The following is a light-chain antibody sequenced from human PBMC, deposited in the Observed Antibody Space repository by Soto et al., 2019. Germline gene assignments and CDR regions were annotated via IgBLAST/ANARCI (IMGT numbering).Light chain of an antibody. CDR3: HQCYRGWT. Sequence: DIQITQSPSTLSASVGDRVTITCRASKSIGRFLAWYQHQPGKATKLLIYDASTSESGVPSRCSGTGSGTEFTCSITSLQPEDFGTYDCHQCYRGWTFGQGTKVDFK. CDR1: KSIGRF. J-gene: IGKJ1*01. V-gene: IGKV1-5*01. CDR2: DAS.